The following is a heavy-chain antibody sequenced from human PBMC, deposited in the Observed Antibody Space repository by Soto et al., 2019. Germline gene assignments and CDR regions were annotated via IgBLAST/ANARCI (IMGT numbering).Heavy chain of an antibody. Sequence: QITLKESGPTVVKPTQTLTLTCIFSGFSLSTSGVGVGWIRQPPGKSLEWLALIYWDDGKRYSPSLKSRLTITKDNSKNQVGLIMTNMDPVDTATYYCAHRRARTEPRDDAFDIWGQGTMVTVSS. CDR2: IYWDDGK. J-gene: IGHJ3*02. V-gene: IGHV2-5*02. CDR3: AHRRARTEPRDDAFDI. CDR1: GFSLSTSGVG.